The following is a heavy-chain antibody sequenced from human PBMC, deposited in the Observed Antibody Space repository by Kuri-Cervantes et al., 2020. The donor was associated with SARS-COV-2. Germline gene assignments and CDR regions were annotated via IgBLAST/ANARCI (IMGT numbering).Heavy chain of an antibody. Sequence: GESLKISCEAPGFIFSDYAIDWVRQAPGKGLEWVAIISYDGRNTKFADSVKGRFTISRDNSESMVYLQINSLRPEDTATYYCAKSRGPFSLSVSLSVLDPWGRGTLVTVSS. CDR1: GFIFSDYA. CDR3: AKSRGPFSLSVSLSVLDP. D-gene: IGHD2/OR15-2a*01. V-gene: IGHV3-30-3*02. J-gene: IGHJ5*02. CDR2: ISYDGRNT.